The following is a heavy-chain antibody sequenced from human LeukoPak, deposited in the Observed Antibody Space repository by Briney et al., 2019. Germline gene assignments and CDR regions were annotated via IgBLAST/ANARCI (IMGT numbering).Heavy chain of an antibody. Sequence: PGGSLRLSCAASGFTFDDYSMNWVRQAPGKGLEWVSAISGSGGSTYYADSVKGRFTISRDNSKNTLYLQMNSLRAEDTAVYYCAKDLRRSIAVRDDAFDIWGQGTMVTVSS. CDR2: ISGSGGST. J-gene: IGHJ3*02. D-gene: IGHD6-19*01. V-gene: IGHV3-23*01. CDR3: AKDLRRSIAVRDDAFDI. CDR1: GFTFDDYS.